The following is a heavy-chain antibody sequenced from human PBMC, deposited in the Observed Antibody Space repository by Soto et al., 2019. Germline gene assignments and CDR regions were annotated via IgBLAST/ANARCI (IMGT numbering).Heavy chain of an antibody. CDR1: GGSISSGGYY. Sequence: SETLSLTCTVSGGSISSGGYYWSWIRQHPGKGLEWIGYVYYSGSTYYNPSLKSRVTISVDTSKNQFSLKLSSVTAADTAVYYCARDPRSSSWYWDYWGQGTLVTVSS. CDR2: VYYSGST. CDR3: ARDPRSSSWYWDY. D-gene: IGHD6-13*01. V-gene: IGHV4-31*03. J-gene: IGHJ4*02.